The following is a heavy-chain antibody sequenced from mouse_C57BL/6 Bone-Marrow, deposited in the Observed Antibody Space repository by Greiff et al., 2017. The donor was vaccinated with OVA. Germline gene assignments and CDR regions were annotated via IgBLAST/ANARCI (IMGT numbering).Heavy chain of an antibody. V-gene: IGHV1-82*01. Sequence: VKLLESGPELVKPGASVKISCKASGYAFSSSWMNWVKQRPGKGLEWIGRIYPGDGDTNYNGKFKGKATLTADKSSSTAYMQLSSLTSEDSAVYFCTTVVAKWYFDVWGTGTTVTVSS. CDR3: TTVVAKWYFDV. J-gene: IGHJ1*03. CDR2: IYPGDGDT. CDR1: GYAFSSSW. D-gene: IGHD1-1*01.